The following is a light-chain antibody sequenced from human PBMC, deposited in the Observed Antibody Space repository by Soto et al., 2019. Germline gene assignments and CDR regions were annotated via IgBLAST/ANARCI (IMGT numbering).Light chain of an antibody. CDR1: SSDIGGYNY. J-gene: IGLJ1*01. CDR3: CSYAATTHV. V-gene: IGLV2-11*01. CDR2: DVS. Sequence: QSALTQPSSVSGSPGQSVTISCTGTSSDIGGYNYVSWYQQLPGKAPKVMIYDVSKRPSGVPDRFSGSNSGNTASLTISGLQAEDEADYYCCSYAATTHVFGTGTKLTVL.